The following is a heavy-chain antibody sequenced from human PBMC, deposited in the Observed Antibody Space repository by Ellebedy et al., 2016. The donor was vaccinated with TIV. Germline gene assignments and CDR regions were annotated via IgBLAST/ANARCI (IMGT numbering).Heavy chain of an antibody. D-gene: IGHD6-19*01. J-gene: IGHJ4*02. CDR2: VSNNGVAQ. CDR3: ARKSYSSGRAGTFDY. V-gene: IGHV3-30*03. Sequence: GESLKISCAASGFSFSTSVMHWVRRAPGKGLEWVAWVAGVSNNGVAQHYPESVKGRFTVSKDNSKNTLYLQMDSLRPEDTGLYFCARKSYSSGRAGTFDYWGQGALVTVSS. CDR1: GFSFSTSV.